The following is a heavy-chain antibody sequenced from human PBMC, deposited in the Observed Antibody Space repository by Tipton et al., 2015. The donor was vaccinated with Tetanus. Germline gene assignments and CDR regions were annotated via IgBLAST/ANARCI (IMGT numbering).Heavy chain of an antibody. V-gene: IGHV1-46*01. CDR3: ARGAVPAALTYNWFDP. CDR1: GYTFTSYY. D-gene: IGHD2-2*01. J-gene: IGHJ5*02. Sequence: QLVQSGAEVKKPGASVKVSCKASGYTFTSYYMHWVRQAPGQGLEWMGIINPSGGSTSYAQKFQGRVTMTRETSTSTVYMELSSLRSEDTAVYYCARGAVPAALTYNWFDPWGQGTLVTVSS. CDR2: INPSGGST.